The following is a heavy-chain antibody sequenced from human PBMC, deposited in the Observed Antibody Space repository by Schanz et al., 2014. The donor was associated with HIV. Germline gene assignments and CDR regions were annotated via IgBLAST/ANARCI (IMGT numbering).Heavy chain of an antibody. CDR3: AKDNGGDVGDFFDI. CDR2: ISGSGGST. D-gene: IGHD4-17*01. V-gene: IGHV3-23*04. CDR1: GFTFSKYA. J-gene: IGHJ3*02. Sequence: EVQLVESGGGLVQPGGSLRLSCAASGFTFSKYAMSWVRQAPGKGLEWVSAISGSGGSTYYTDSVRGRFTISRDNSRDMVFLQMTSLRTEDTAIYYCAKDNGGDVGDFFDIWGQGTTVTVSS.